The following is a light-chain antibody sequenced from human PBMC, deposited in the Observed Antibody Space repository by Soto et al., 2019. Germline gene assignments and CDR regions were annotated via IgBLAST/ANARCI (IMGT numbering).Light chain of an antibody. Sequence: QSALTQPASVSVSPGQSITISCTGTSSDIGDYNYVSWYQQYPGKVPKLVIYDVSHRPSGVSNRFSGSKSGNTASLTISGLQAEDEADYYCSSSTTTTSLVVFGGGTKVTVL. CDR2: DVS. CDR1: SSDIGDYNY. V-gene: IGLV2-14*01. J-gene: IGLJ3*02. CDR3: SSSTTTTSLVV.